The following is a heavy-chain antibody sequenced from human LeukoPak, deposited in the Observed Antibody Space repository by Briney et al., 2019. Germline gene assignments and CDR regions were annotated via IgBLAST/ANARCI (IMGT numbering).Heavy chain of an antibody. CDR2: ISAYNGNT. D-gene: IGHD3-10*01. J-gene: IGHJ6*02. CDR3: ARDRTSYYGSGSYLQLYYYYYGMDV. CDR1: GYTFTSYG. Sequence: GASVKVSCKASGYTFTSYGISWVRQAPGQGLEWMGWISAYNGNTNYAQKLQGRVTMTTDTSTSTAYIELRSLRSDDTAVYYCARDRTSYYGSGSYLQLYYYYYGMDVWGQGTTVTVSS. V-gene: IGHV1-18*01.